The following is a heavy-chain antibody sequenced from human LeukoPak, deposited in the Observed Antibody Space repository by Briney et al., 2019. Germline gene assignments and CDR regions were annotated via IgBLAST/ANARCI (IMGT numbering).Heavy chain of an antibody. J-gene: IGHJ4*02. CDR1: GFTFSDYY. CDR3: ARAAYYYDSSGYYYFDY. V-gene: IGHV3-11*06. CDR2: ISSSSSYT. D-gene: IGHD3-22*01. Sequence: PGGSLRLSCAASGFTFSDYYMSWIRQAPGKGLEWVSYISSSSSYTNYADSVKGRITISRDNAKNSLYLQMNSLRAEDTAVYYCARAAYYYDSSGYYYFDYWGQGTLVTVSS.